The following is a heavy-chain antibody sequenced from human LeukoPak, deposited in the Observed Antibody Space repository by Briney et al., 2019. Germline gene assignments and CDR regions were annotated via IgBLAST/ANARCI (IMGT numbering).Heavy chain of an antibody. CDR1: XFTXXSYG. CDR2: IWYDGSNK. Sequence: SCAAXXFTXXSYGMHWVRQAPGKGLEGVAXIWYDGSNKYYADSVKGRFTISRDNSKNTLYLQMNSLRAEDTAVYYCAKDRGAFGEVIVFDYWGQGTLVTVSS. J-gene: IGHJ4*02. D-gene: IGHD3-16*02. V-gene: IGHV3-33*06. CDR3: AKDRGAFGEVIVFDY.